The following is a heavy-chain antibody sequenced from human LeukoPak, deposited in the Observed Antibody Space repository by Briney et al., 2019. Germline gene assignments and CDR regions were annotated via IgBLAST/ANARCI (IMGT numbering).Heavy chain of an antibody. D-gene: IGHD6-19*01. J-gene: IGHJ4*02. CDR1: GGSISSSSYY. Sequence: SETLSLTCTVSGGSISSSSYYWGWIRQPPGKGLEWIGSIYYSGSTYYNPSLKSRVTISVDTSKNQFSLKLSSVTAADTAVYYCARIIAGYSSGWYFGPYYFDYWGQGTLVTVSS. CDR3: ARIIAGYSSGWYFGPYYFDY. CDR2: IYYSGST. V-gene: IGHV4-39*07.